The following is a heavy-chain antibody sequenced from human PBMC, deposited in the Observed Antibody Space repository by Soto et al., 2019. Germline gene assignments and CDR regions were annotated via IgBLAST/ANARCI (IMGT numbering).Heavy chain of an antibody. Sequence: QTLSLTCAISGDSVSSNSVAWNWIRQSPSRGLEWLGRTYYRSKWNSDYAPSVKSRITISPDTSKNQFSLQLNSVTPEDTAVYYCARDRTRVYDYWGQGTLVTVSS. CDR2: TYYRSKWNS. V-gene: IGHV6-1*01. CDR1: GDSVSSNSVA. J-gene: IGHJ4*02. D-gene: IGHD6-13*01. CDR3: ARDRTRVYDY.